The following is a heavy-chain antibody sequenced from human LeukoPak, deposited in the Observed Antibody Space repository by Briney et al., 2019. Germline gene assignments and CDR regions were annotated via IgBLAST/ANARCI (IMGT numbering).Heavy chain of an antibody. CDR1: GYTFTSYY. V-gene: IGHV1-46*01. CDR3: ARAPRPLGYCRGGSCYPEDNWFDP. J-gene: IGHJ5*02. CDR2: INPSGGST. D-gene: IGHD2-15*01. Sequence: ASVKVSCKASGYTFTSYYMHWVRQAPGQALEWMGIINPSGGSTSYAQKFQGRVTMTRDTSTSTVYMELSSLRSEDTAVYYCARAPRPLGYCRGGSCYPEDNWFDPWGQGTLVTVSS.